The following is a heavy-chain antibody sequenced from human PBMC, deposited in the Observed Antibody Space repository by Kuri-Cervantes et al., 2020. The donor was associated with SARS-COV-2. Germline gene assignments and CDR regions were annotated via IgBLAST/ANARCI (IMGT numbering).Heavy chain of an antibody. J-gene: IGHJ6*02. CDR3: ARDPRHYCSSTSCYSYYGMDV. V-gene: IGHV4-59*01. CDR2: IYYSGST. CDR1: GGSISSYY. D-gene: IGHD2-2*02. Sequence: GSLRPSCTVSGGSISSYYWSWIRQPPGKGLEWIGYIYYSGSTNYNPSLKSRVTISVDTSKNQFSLKLSSVTAADTAVYYCARDPRHYCSSTSCYSYYGMDVWGQGTTVTVSS.